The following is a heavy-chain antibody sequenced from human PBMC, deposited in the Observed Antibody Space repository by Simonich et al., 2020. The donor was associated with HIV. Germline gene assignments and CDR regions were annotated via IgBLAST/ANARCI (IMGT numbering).Heavy chain of an antibody. Sequence: QVQLQQWGAGLLKPSETLSLTCAVYGGSLSGHYWSWIRPTPGKGLEWIGESDHTGGTSYNTSLKGLVTISVDTSKNQFFLNLRSVTAADRAIYYCARRRQLVPLEYWGQGTLVTVSS. J-gene: IGHJ4*02. D-gene: IGHD6-13*01. CDR1: GGSLSGHY. CDR2: SDHTGGT. V-gene: IGHV4-34*01. CDR3: ARRRQLVPLEY.